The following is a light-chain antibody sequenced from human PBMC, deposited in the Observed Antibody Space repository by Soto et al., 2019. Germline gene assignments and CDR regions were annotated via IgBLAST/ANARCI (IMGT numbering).Light chain of an antibody. Sequence: EIVLTQSPATLSLSPGERATLSCRASQSVSSYLAWYQQKPGQAPRLLIYDASSRATGIPDRFSGSGSGTDFTLTISSLQSEDFAVYYCQQYNNWPPITFGQGTRLEIK. V-gene: IGKV3D-15*01. CDR3: QQYNNWPPIT. J-gene: IGKJ5*01. CDR1: QSVSSY. CDR2: DAS.